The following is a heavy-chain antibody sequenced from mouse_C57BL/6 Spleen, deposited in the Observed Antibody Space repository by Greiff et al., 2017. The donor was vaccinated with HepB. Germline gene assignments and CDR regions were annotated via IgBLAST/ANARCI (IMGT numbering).Heavy chain of an antibody. CDR1: GFTFSSYA. J-gene: IGHJ2*01. CDR3: ARDWGNYGFDY. Sequence: EVHLVESGGGLVKPGGSLKLSCAASGFTFSSYAKSWVRQTPEKRLEWVATISDGGSYTYYPDNVKGRFTISRDNAKNNLYLQMSHLKSEDTAMYYCARDWGNYGFDYWGQGTTLTVSS. V-gene: IGHV5-4*01. CDR2: ISDGGSYT. D-gene: IGHD2-1*01.